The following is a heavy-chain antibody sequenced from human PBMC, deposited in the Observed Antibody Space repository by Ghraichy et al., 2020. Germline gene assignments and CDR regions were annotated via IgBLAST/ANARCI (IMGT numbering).Heavy chain of an antibody. V-gene: IGHV1-18*01. CDR2: ISAYNGNT. CDR3: ARGIPAANFDY. Sequence: ASVKVSCKASGYTFTNYVISWVRQAPGQGLEWMGWISAYNGNTNYAQKLQGRVTMTTDTSTSSAYMELRSLRSDDTAVYFCARGIPAANFDYWGQGTLVTVSS. J-gene: IGHJ4*02. CDR1: GYTFTNYV. D-gene: IGHD6-13*01.